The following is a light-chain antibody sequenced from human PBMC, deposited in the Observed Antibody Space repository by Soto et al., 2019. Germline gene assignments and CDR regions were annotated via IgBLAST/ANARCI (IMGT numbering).Light chain of an antibody. V-gene: IGKV1-12*01. CDR1: QHISTW. CDR3: QQANSFPFT. Sequence: EIQMTQSPSSVSASIGDRVTITCRASQHISTWLVWYQQKPGKAPQLLIYAASSLHSGVPSRFSGSGSGTDFTLTISSLQPEDSATYYCQQANSFPFTFCQGTRLEI. J-gene: IGKJ2*01. CDR2: AAS.